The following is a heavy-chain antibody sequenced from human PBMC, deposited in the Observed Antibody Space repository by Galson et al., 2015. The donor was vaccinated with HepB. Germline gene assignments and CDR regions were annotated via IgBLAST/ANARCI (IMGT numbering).Heavy chain of an antibody. CDR1: GGSISSSNW. CDR3: AGVTGLQSKPFDY. Sequence: ETLSLTCAVSGGSISSSNWWSWVRQPPGKGLEWIGEIYHSGSTNYNPSLKSRVTISVDKSKNQFSLKLSSVTAADTAVYYCAGVTGLQSKPFDYWGQGTLVTVSS. V-gene: IGHV4-4*02. CDR2: IYHSGST. D-gene: IGHD5-24*01. J-gene: IGHJ4*02.